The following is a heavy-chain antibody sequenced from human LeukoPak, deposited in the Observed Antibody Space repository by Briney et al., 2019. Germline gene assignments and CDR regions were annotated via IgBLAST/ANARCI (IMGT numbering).Heavy chain of an antibody. V-gene: IGHV1-69*04. Sequence: GASVKVSCKASGGTFSSYAISWVRQAPGQGLEWMGRIIPILGIANYAQKFQGRVTITADKSTSTAYMELSSLRSEDTAVYYCARVGSSWYGGAFDIWGQGTMVTVSS. D-gene: IGHD6-13*01. J-gene: IGHJ3*02. CDR1: GGTFSSYA. CDR3: ARVGSSWYGGAFDI. CDR2: IIPILGIA.